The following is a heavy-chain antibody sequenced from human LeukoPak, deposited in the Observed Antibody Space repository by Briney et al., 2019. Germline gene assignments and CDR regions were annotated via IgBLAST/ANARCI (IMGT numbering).Heavy chain of an antibody. CDR2: IYPSESET. Sequence: GESLKISCKGSGYSFSNYWIAWVRQMPGIGLEWMGIIYPSESETIYSPSFQGQVTISADTSVRTAYLQWSSLKASDTAIYYCATHEGRTVIATDYWGQGTLVTVSS. CDR1: GYSFSNYW. D-gene: IGHD4-17*01. V-gene: IGHV5-51*01. J-gene: IGHJ4*02. CDR3: ATHEGRTVIATDY.